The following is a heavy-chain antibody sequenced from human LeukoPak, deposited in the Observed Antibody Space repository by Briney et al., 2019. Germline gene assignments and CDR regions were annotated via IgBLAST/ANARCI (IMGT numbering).Heavy chain of an antibody. Sequence: GGSLRLSCAASGFTFTTYTMAWVRQAPGKGPEWVSTISGTGGSTAYADSVKGRFTISRDNAKNSLYLQMNTLRAEDTAVYYCARATYDSSAVDAFDIWGQGTMVTVSP. J-gene: IGHJ3*02. V-gene: IGHV3-21*04. CDR3: ARATYDSSAVDAFDI. CDR2: ISGTGGST. D-gene: IGHD3-22*01. CDR1: GFTFTTYT.